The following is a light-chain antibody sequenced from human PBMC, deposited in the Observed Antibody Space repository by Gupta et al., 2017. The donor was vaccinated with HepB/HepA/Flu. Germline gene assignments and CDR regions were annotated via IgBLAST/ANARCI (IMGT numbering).Light chain of an antibody. Sequence: IQLTQPPPSLSASVGDRVTITCRASQSISSYLNWYQQKPGKAPKLLIYAASSLQSGVPSRFSGSGSGTDFTLTISRLQPEDFATYYCQQSYSTPGTFGQGTKVEIK. CDR1: QSISSY. CDR2: AAS. CDR3: QQSYSTPGT. V-gene: IGKV1-39*01. J-gene: IGKJ1*01.